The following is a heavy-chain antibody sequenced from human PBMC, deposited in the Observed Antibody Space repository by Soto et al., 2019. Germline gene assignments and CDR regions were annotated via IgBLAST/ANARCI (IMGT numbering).Heavy chain of an antibody. Sequence: PGGSLRVSCAASGFTFSSYGMHWVRQAPGKGLEWVAVISYHGNNKYYADSVKGRFTISRDNSKNTLYLQMNSLRAEDTAVYYCGKYSDYGDHRDWFDPWGQGTLVTVSS. J-gene: IGHJ5*02. CDR2: ISYHGNNK. D-gene: IGHD4-17*01. CDR1: GFTFSSYG. V-gene: IGHV3-30*18. CDR3: GKYSDYGDHRDWFDP.